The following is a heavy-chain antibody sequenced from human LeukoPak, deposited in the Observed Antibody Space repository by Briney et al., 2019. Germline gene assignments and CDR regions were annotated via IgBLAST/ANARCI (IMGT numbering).Heavy chain of an antibody. Sequence: GGSLRLSCAASGFTFSSYSMNWVRQAPGKGLEWVAIIKQDGSEKYYVDSVRGRFSMSRDNTENSLFLQMNSLRDEDTAVYYCARGGLVSSSWYADYWGQGTLVTVSS. V-gene: IGHV3-7*01. CDR3: ARGGLVSSSWYADY. J-gene: IGHJ4*02. CDR1: GFTFSSYS. D-gene: IGHD6-13*01. CDR2: IKQDGSEK.